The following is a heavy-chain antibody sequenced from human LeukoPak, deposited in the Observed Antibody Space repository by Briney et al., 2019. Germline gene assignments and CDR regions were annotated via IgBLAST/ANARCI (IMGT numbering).Heavy chain of an antibody. CDR3: ASNQWPSWYFDL. J-gene: IGHJ2*01. CDR2: IYYSGST. CDR1: GGSISSNGYY. D-gene: IGHD6-19*01. Sequence: SETLSLTCSVSGGSISSNGYYWGWIRQPPGKGLEWIGSIYYSGSTFDNPSLRSRVTISLDKSRNQFSLKLSSVTAADTAVYYCASNQWPSWYFDLWGRGTLVTVSA. V-gene: IGHV4-39*07.